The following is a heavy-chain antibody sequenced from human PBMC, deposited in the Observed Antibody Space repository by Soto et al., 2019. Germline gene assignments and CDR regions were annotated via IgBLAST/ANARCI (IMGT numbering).Heavy chain of an antibody. V-gene: IGHV3-23*01. Sequence: LRLSCAASGFTFRDYAMNWVRLSPGKGLEWVSDISGNGNSARYADSVKGRFTISRDNSKDTLYLQMNSLRVDDTAVYYCGKERRGSGWSVCNFWGQGSLGTVSS. J-gene: IGHJ4*02. CDR1: GFTFRDYA. CDR3: GKERRGSGWSVCNF. D-gene: IGHD6-19*01. CDR2: ISGNGNSA.